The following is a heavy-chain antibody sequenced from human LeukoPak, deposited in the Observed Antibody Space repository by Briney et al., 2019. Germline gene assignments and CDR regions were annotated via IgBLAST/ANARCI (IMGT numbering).Heavy chain of an antibody. CDR3: AKLPERSAGWYCSGGSCLDFDY. CDR1: GFTFSSYA. CDR2: ISGSGGST. J-gene: IGHJ4*02. V-gene: IGHV3-23*01. Sequence: GGSLRLCCAASGFTFSSYAMCWGRQAPGKGLGWVSAISGSGGSTYYADSVQGRFTISRDNSKNTLYLQMDSLRAEDTAVYYCAKLPERSAGWYCSGGSCLDFDYWGQGTLVTVSS. D-gene: IGHD2-15*01.